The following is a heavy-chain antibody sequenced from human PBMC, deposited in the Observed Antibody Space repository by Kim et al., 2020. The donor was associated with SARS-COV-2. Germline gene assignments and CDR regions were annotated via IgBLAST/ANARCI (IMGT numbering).Heavy chain of an antibody. D-gene: IGHD3-3*01. CDR1: GFTFDDYA. CDR3: AKDIQGYDFWSFLDY. V-gene: IGHV3-43*02. CDR2: ISGDGGST. Sequence: GGSLRLSCAASGFTFDDYAMHWVRQAPGKGLEWVSLISGDGGSTYYADSVKGRFTISRDNSKNSLYLQMNSLRTEDTALYYCAKDIQGYDFWSFLDYWGQGTLVTVSS. J-gene: IGHJ4*02.